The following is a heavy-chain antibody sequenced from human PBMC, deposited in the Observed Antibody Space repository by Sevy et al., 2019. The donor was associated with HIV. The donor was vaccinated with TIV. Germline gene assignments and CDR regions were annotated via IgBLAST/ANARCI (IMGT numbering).Heavy chain of an antibody. V-gene: IGHV3-30-3*01. CDR1: GFMFSSYS. D-gene: IGHD6-13*01. CDR2: ISYAGSNK. CDR3: VRDPQINDIAESGIIH. J-gene: IGHJ4*02. Sequence: GGSLRLSCAASGFMFSSYSVHWVRQAPGKGLEWVAVISYAGSNKYYADSVKGRFTISRDNSEETMYLQMRSLRADDTAVYYCVRDPQINDIAESGIIHWGQGTLVTVSS.